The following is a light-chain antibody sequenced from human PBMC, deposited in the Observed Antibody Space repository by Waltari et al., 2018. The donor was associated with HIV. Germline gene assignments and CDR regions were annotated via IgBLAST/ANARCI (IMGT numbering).Light chain of an antibody. J-gene: IGKJ2*01. CDR2: GAS. V-gene: IGKV3-20*01. CDR1: QSVTSNY. CDR3: QQYGSSPVT. Sequence: EIVLTQSPGTLSLSPGESATLPCGARQSVTSNYLAWYQQKPGQAPRLLIFGASTRATGIPDRFSGSGSGTDFTLTISRLEPEDFAVYYCQQYGSSPVTFGQGTKLEIK.